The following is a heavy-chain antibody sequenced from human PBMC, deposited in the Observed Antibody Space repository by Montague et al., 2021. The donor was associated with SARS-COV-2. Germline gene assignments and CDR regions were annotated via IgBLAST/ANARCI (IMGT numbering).Heavy chain of an antibody. V-gene: IGHV6-1*01. CDR3: ARAYCGGDCYFYWYFDL. D-gene: IGHD2-21*02. J-gene: IGHJ2*01. CDR2: TYYRSKWYN. Sequence: CAISGDSVSSNIATWNWIGQSPSRGLEWLGRTYYRSKWYNDYAVSVKGRVIINPDTSNNRISLQLNSVTPEDTAVYYCARAYCGGDCYFYWYFDLWGRGTLVTVSS. CDR1: GDSVSSNIAT.